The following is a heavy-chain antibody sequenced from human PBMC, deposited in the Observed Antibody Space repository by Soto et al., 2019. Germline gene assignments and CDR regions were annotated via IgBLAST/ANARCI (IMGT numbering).Heavy chain of an antibody. CDR2: ISGDGSAI. D-gene: IGHD5-12*01. CDR1: GFTFTSHA. CDR3: ARDSGYDYRLDF. J-gene: IGHJ4*02. Sequence: EVQLVQSGGGLVQSGGSLRLSCVGSGFTFTSHAINWVRQAPGKGLEWLAYISGDGSAIFEADSVKGPFAVSRDNAKTSLYLQMNSLRDEDTAVYYCARDSGYDYRLDFWGQGILVTVSS. V-gene: IGHV3-48*02.